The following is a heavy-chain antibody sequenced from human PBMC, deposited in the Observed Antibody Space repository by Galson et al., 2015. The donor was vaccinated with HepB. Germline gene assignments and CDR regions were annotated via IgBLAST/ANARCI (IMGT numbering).Heavy chain of an antibody. V-gene: IGHV4-4*02. CDR2: AYHSGGT. D-gene: IGHD3-10*01. Sequence: ETLSLTCAVSGDSISNDRWWNWVRQPPGEGLEWIGEAYHSGGTNYRPSLKSRVTISVDKSKNLFSLKLTFVTAADTAVYYCARAKEGRGYFDYWGQGTLVTVSS. J-gene: IGHJ4*02. CDR3: ARAKEGRGYFDY. CDR1: GDSISNDRW.